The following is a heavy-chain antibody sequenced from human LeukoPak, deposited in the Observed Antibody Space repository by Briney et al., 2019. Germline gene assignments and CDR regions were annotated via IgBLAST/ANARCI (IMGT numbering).Heavy chain of an antibody. CDR1: GYTFTGYY. J-gene: IGHJ4*02. D-gene: IGHD3-3*01. CDR2: INPNSGGT. Sequence: ASVKVSCKASGYTFTGYYMHWVRQAPGQGLEWMGWINPNSGGTNYAQKFQGRVTMTRDTSISTAYMELSRLRSDDTAVYYCARDLYYDFWSGYDYWGQGTLVTVSS. V-gene: IGHV1-2*02. CDR3: ARDLYYDFWSGYDY.